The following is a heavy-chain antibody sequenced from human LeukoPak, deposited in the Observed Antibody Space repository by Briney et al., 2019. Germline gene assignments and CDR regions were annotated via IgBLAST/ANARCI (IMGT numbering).Heavy chain of an antibody. J-gene: IGHJ6*02. CDR1: GYTFTGYY. CDR3: ATGVIAQTVRGYYYGMDV. CDR2: FDPEDGET. Sequence: ASMKVSCKASGYTFTGYYMHWVRQAPGKGLEWMGGFDPEDGETIYAQKFQGRVTMTEDTSTDTAYMELSSLRSEDTAVYYCATGVIAQTVRGYYYGMDVWGQGTTVTVSS. D-gene: IGHD2/OR15-2a*01. V-gene: IGHV1-24*01.